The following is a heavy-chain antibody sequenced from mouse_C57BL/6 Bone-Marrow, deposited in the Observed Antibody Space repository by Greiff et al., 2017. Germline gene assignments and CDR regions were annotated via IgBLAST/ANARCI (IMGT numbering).Heavy chain of an antibody. J-gene: IGHJ3*01. CDR1: GFSFNTYA. CDR3: VRHEPYYDYDDWFAY. CDR2: IRSKSNNYAT. D-gene: IGHD2-4*01. Sequence: EVKLVESGGGLVQPKGSLKLSCAASGFSFNTYAMNWVRQAPGKGLEWVARIRSKSNNYATYYADSVKDRLTISRDDSESMLYLQMNNLKTEDTAMYYCVRHEPYYDYDDWFAYWGQGTLVTVSA. V-gene: IGHV10-1*01.